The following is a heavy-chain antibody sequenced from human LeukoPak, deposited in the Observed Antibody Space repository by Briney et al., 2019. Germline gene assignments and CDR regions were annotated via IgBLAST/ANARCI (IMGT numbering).Heavy chain of an antibody. CDR3: ARDYSWYHAFDI. CDR1: GFTFSSYG. V-gene: IGHV3-33*01. CDR2: IWYDGSNK. Sequence: GGSLRLSCAASGFTFSSYGMYWVRQAPGKGLEWVAVIWYDGSNKYYADSVKGRFTISRDNSKNTLYLQMNSLRAEDTAVYYCARDYSWYHAFDIWGQGTMVTVSS. D-gene: IGHD6-13*01. J-gene: IGHJ3*02.